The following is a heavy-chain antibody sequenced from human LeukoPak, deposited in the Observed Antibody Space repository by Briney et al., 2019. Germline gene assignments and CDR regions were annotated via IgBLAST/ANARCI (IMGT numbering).Heavy chain of an antibody. CDR1: RFTFSNYA. J-gene: IGHJ4*02. V-gene: IGHV3-23*01. CDR2: VSGSGSST. D-gene: IGHD6-19*01. Sequence: GGSLRLSCAASRFTFSNYAMSWVRQAPGKGLQWVAAVSGSGSSTYYTDSVKGRFTIYRDNSKNMVYLQMDSLRAEDTAVYYCATTGITVAGYYWGQGTLVTVSS. CDR3: ATTGITVAGYY.